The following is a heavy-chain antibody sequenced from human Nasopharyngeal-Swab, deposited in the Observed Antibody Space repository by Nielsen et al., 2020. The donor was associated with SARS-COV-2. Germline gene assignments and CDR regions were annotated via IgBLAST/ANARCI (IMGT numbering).Heavy chain of an antibody. Sequence: SETLSLTCTVSGGSISSYYWSWIRQPPGKGLEWIGYIYYSGSTNYNPSLKSRVTISVDTSKNPFTLKLSTVTAADTAVYYCAREGRSTVTTSGYFDYWGQGTLVTVSS. J-gene: IGHJ4*02. CDR3: AREGRSTVTTSGYFDY. CDR1: GGSISSYY. CDR2: IYYSGST. V-gene: IGHV4-59*01. D-gene: IGHD4-17*01.